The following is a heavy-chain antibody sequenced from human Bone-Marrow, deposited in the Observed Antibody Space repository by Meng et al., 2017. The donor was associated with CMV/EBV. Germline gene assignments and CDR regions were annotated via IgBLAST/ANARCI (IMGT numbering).Heavy chain of an antibody. Sequence: YSFSAYDIGWVRRAPGRGLEWMGWINGYDHDSNYAEKFQGGVTVTRDTATSTAYMELRSLTSNDTAVYYCKTDSRSIHSGTYFYFGHWGQGTLVTVSS. V-gene: IGHV1-18*01. CDR1: YSFSAYD. CDR2: INGYDHDS. D-gene: IGHD1-26*01. CDR3: KTDSRSIHSGTYFYFGH. J-gene: IGHJ4*02.